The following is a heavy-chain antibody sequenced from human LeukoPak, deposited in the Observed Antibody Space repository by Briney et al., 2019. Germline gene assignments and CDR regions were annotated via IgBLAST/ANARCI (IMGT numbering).Heavy chain of an antibody. J-gene: IGHJ6*02. CDR3: ARGITMVRGGSRIYYYYGMDV. Sequence: GGSLRLPCAASGFTFSSYAMHWVRQAPARGLEGVAVISYDGSNKYYADSVKGRFTISRDNSKNTLYLQMNSLRAEDTAVYYCARGITMVRGGSRIYYYYGMDVWGQGTTVTVSS. V-gene: IGHV3-30-3*01. D-gene: IGHD3-10*01. CDR1: GFTFSSYA. CDR2: ISYDGSNK.